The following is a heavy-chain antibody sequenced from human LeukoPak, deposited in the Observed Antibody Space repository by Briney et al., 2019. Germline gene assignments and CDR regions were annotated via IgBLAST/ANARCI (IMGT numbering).Heavy chain of an antibody. Sequence: GGSLRLSCAASGFTFSTHGMHWVRQAPGKGLEWVAFIRYDGSNKYYADSVKGRFTISRDNSKSTLYLQINSLRAEDTAVYYCAKWASSGYYFHHWGQGTLVTVSS. V-gene: IGHV3-30*02. J-gene: IGHJ1*01. CDR1: GFTFSTHG. CDR2: IRYDGSNK. CDR3: AKWASSGYYFHH. D-gene: IGHD3-22*01.